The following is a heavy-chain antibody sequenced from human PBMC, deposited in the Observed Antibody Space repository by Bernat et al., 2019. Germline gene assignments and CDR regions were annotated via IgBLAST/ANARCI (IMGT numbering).Heavy chain of an antibody. CDR1: GGSISSGDYY. Sequence: QVQLQESGPGLVKPSQTLSLTCTVSGGSISSGDYYWSWIRQPPGKGLEWIGYIYYSGSTYYNPSLKSRVTISVDTSKNQFSLKLSSVTAADTAVYYCAREVIGLFGGTNWFDPWGQGTLVTVSS. CDR3: AREVIGLFGGTNWFDP. V-gene: IGHV4-30-4*01. D-gene: IGHD3-3*01. CDR2: IYYSGST. J-gene: IGHJ5*02.